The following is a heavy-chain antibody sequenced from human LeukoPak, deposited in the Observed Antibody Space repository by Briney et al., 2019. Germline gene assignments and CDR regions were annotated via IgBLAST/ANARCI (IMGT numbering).Heavy chain of an antibody. Sequence: PSETLSLTCTVSGGSISSSSYYWGWIRQPPGKGLERIGSIYYSGSTYYNPSLKSRVTISVDTSKNQFSLKLSSVTAADTAVYYCARRYLRGLLWFGELNWFGPWGQGTLVTVSS. V-gene: IGHV4-39*01. J-gene: IGHJ5*02. CDR2: IYYSGST. CDR1: GGSISSSSYY. CDR3: ARRYLRGLLWFGELNWFGP. D-gene: IGHD3-10*01.